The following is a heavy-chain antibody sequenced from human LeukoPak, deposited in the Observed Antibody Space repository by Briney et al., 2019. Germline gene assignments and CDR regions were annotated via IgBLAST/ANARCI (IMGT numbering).Heavy chain of an antibody. V-gene: IGHV5-51*01. CDR1: GYSFTSYW. J-gene: IGHJ4*02. D-gene: IGHD3-22*01. Sequence: GESLKISCKGSGYSFTSYWIGWVRRMPGKGLEWMGIIYPGDSDTRYSPSFQGQVTISADKSISTAYLQWSSLKASDTAMYYCARRRYYYDSSGYYYDLFDYWGQGTLVTISS. CDR3: ARRRYYYDSSGYYYDLFDY. CDR2: IYPGDSDT.